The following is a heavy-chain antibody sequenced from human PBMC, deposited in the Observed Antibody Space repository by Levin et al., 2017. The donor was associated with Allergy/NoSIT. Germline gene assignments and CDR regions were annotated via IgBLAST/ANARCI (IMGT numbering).Heavy chain of an antibody. CDR2: INSDGSDT. J-gene: IGHJ6*02. Sequence: GGSLRLSCEASGFTFNSFRMHWVRRAPGKGLVWASLINSDGSDTNYADYVKGRFTISRDNAKNTVSLQMDSLTAEDTAVYYCARDGGGLAVWGQGTTVTVSS. D-gene: IGHD3-10*01. V-gene: IGHV3-74*01. CDR1: GFTFNSFR. CDR3: ARDGGGLAV.